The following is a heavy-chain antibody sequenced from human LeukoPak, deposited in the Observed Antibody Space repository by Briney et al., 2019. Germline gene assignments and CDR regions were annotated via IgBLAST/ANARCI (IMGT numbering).Heavy chain of an antibody. CDR3: AREAIVVVTAEGYFQH. CDR2: IYHSGST. Sequence: SETLSLTCTVSGYSISSGCYWGWIRQPPGKGLEWIGSIYHSGSTNYNPSLKSRVTISVGTSKNQFSLKLSSVTAADTAVYYCAREAIVVVTAEGYFQHWGQGTLVTVSS. J-gene: IGHJ1*01. D-gene: IGHD2-21*02. CDR1: GYSISSGCY. V-gene: IGHV4-38-2*02.